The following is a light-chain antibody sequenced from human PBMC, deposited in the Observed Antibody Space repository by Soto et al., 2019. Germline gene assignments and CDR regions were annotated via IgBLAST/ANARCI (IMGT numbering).Light chain of an antibody. CDR2: GAS. CDR1: QSVSSSN. Sequence: EIVMTQSPATLSVSPGDRATLCFRASQSVSSSNLAWYQQKRGQSPRLLIYGASSRATGIPDRFSGSGSGPDFTLTISRLEPEDFAVYFCQHYGSSPWTFGQGTKVDIK. J-gene: IGKJ1*01. V-gene: IGKV3-20*01. CDR3: QHYGSSPWT.